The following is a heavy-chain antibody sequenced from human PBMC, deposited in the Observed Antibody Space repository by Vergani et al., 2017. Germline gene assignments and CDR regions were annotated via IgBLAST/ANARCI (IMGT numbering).Heavy chain of an antibody. CDR1: GGSISSSSYY. CDR3: ARAIVVVPAEFDY. CDR2: IYYSGST. Sequence: QLQLPESGPGLVKPSETLSLTCTVSGGSISSSSYYWGWIRQPPGKGLEWMGSIYYSGSTYYNPSLKSRVTISVDTSKNQFSLKLSSVTAADTAVYYCARAIVVVPAEFDYWGQGTLVTVSS. J-gene: IGHJ4*02. D-gene: IGHD2-2*01. V-gene: IGHV4-39*07.